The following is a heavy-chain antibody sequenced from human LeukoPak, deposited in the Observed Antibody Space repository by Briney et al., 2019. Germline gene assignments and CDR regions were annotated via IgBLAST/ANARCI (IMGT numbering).Heavy chain of an antibody. CDR2: ISGSGGTT. Sequence: GGSLRLSCAASGFTFSTYGLTWVHQAPGKGLEWVSGISGSGGTTYYADSVKGRFTISRDNSKNTVYLQMNSLRAEDTAVYYCAKDRGYWGQGTLVTVSS. CDR3: AKDRGY. CDR1: GFTFSTYG. V-gene: IGHV3-23*01. J-gene: IGHJ4*02.